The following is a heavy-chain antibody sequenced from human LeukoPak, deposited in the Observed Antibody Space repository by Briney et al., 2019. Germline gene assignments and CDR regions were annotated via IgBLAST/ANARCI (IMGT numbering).Heavy chain of an antibody. D-gene: IGHD3-22*01. V-gene: IGHV4-61*10. CDR2: INHSGST. CDR3: ARGRRYYYDSSGFNWFDP. CDR1: GGSISSGSYY. J-gene: IGHJ5*02. Sequence: SETLSLTCTVSGGSISSGSYYWSWIRQPAGKGLEWIGEINHSGSTNYNPSLKSRVTISVDTSKNQFSLKLSSVTAADTAVYYCARGRRYYYDSSGFNWFDPWGQGTLVTVSS.